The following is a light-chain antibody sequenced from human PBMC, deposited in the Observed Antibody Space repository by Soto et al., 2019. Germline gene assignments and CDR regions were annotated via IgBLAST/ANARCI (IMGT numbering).Light chain of an antibody. CDR3: LQDHIYPLA. Sequence: AIQMTQSPSSLSASVGDRVTITCRASQGIRSDLGWYQQKQGKAPKLLIYAASNLQCGVPSRFSGSGSGTDFTLTISSLQPEDFATYYCLQDHIYPLAFGPGTKVDIK. CDR2: AAS. CDR1: QGIRSD. V-gene: IGKV1-6*01. J-gene: IGKJ3*01.